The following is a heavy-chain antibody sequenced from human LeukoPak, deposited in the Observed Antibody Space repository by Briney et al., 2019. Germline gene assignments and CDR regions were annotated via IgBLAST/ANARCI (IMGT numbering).Heavy chain of an antibody. Sequence: ASVKVSCKASGYTFTGCYMHWVRQAPGQGLEWMGWINPNSGGTNYAQKFQGRVTMTRDTSISTAYMELSRLRSDDTAVYYCARDTDYYDSSGYAIDYWGQGTLVTVSS. D-gene: IGHD3-22*01. CDR3: ARDTDYYDSSGYAIDY. J-gene: IGHJ4*02. CDR2: INPNSGGT. V-gene: IGHV1-2*02. CDR1: GYTFTGCY.